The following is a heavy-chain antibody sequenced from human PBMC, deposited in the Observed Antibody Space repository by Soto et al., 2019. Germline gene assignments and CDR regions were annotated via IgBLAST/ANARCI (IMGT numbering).Heavy chain of an antibody. CDR2: IIPIFGTA. Sequence: SVKVACNASGGTFSSYAISWVRQAPGQGLEWMGGIIPIFGTANYAQKFQGRVTITADESTSTAYMELSSLRSEDTAVYYCARDLGGSYYRFDYWGQGTLVTVSS. CDR3: ARDLGGSYYRFDY. J-gene: IGHJ4*02. CDR1: GGTFSSYA. V-gene: IGHV1-69*01. D-gene: IGHD1-26*01.